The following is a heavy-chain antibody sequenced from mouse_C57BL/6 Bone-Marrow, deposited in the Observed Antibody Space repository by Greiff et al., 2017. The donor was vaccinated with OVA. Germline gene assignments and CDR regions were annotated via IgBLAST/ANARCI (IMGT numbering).Heavy chain of an antibody. CDR2: IHPNSGST. D-gene: IGHD2-4*01. CDR3: ASPYYDYEGDYDAMDY. J-gene: IGHJ4*01. Sequence: VQLQQPGAELVKPGASVKLSCKASGYTFTSYWMHWVKQRPGQGLEWIGMIHPNSGSTNYNEKFKSKATLTVDKSSSTAYMQLSSLTSEDSAVYYCASPYYDYEGDYDAMDYWGQGTSVTVSS. V-gene: IGHV1-64*01. CDR1: GYTFTSYW.